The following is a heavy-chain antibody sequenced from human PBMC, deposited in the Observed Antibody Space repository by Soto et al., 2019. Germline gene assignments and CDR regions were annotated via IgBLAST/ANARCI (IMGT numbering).Heavy chain of an antibody. J-gene: IGHJ4*02. Sequence: QVQLQESGPGLVRPSETLSLTCTVSGGSISGYYWNWIRQPPGKGLEWIGYIYYSGTTSYNPSLNSRVTMSVDTSKNQVSLKVNSVTAADTAVYYCARESYYGSGATVGAYWGQGTLVTVSS. CDR3: ARESYYGSGATVGAY. D-gene: IGHD3-10*01. CDR2: IYYSGTT. V-gene: IGHV4-59*01. CDR1: GGSISGYY.